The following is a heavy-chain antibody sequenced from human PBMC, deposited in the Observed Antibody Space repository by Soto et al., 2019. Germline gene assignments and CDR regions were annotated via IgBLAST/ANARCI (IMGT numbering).Heavy chain of an antibody. V-gene: IGHV3-7*01. Sequence: GGSLRLSCAASGFTFSTYWMDWVRQTPGKGLEWVANINQDGSEKNYVDSAKGRFTIYRDNAKNSLYLQMSSLTAEDSALYYCSRSLNSWGQGTLVTSPQ. J-gene: IGHJ4*02. CDR2: INQDGSEK. CDR1: GFTFSTYW. CDR3: SRSLNS.